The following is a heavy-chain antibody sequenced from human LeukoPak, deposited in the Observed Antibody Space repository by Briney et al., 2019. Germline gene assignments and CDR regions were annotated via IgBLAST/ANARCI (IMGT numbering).Heavy chain of an antibody. CDR1: GFPFSGYG. J-gene: IGHJ4*02. V-gene: IGHV3-30*02. CDR2: LRKNATYT. D-gene: IGHD1-26*01. CDR3: ASGGPTRATLDY. Sequence: AGGSLRLSCAVSGFPFSGYGMYWVRQTPDKGVQWVACLRKNATYTNHTSSVRGLFTTSRDNDKNTLVLQMTIMKVEDTAMYYCASGGPTRATLDYWGEGTLVTVSS.